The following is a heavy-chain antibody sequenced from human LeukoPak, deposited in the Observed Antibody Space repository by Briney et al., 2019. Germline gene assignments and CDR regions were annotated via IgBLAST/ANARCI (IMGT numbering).Heavy chain of an antibody. CDR2: ISAYNGNT. D-gene: IGHD2-2*01. J-gene: IGHJ5*02. CDR3: ARGPRGCSSTSCYDWVYNWFDP. CDR1: GYTFTCYY. V-gene: IGHV1-18*04. Sequence: ASVKVSCKASGYTFTCYYMHWVRQAPGQGLEWMGWISAYNGNTNYAQKLQGRVTMTTDTSTSTAYMELRSLRSDDTAVYYCARGPRGCSSTSCYDWVYNWFDPWGQGTLVTVSS.